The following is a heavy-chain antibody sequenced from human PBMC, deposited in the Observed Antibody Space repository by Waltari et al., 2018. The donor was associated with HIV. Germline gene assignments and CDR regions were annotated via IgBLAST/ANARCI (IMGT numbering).Heavy chain of an antibody. Sequence: VQVQESGPGLVRPSETLALTCSVYGASISGYYWSWIRQIVAKNGNVANKWEGLGRMYDGGGPDYRGGFKNRLTMSTDTSKNQVALRLKSVTAADTAMYYCVKSTFLGVMPADYFDVWGPGTLVTVAS. V-gene: IGHV4-4*07. D-gene: IGHD3-3*02. CDR3: VKSTFLGVMPADYFDV. CDR2: MYDGGGP. CDR1: GASISGYY. J-gene: IGHJ4*02.